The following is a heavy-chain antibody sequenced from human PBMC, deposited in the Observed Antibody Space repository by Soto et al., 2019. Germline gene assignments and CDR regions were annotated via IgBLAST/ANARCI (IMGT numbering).Heavy chain of an antibody. Sequence: SETLSLTCTVAGGSISSYYWSWIRQPPGKGLEWIGYIYYSGSTNYNPSLKSRVTISVDTSKNQFSLKLSSVTAADTAVYYCARKGGYYYGMDVWGQGTTVTVSS. CDR3: ARKGGYYYGMDV. D-gene: IGHD3-16*01. CDR2: IYYSGST. CDR1: GGSISSYY. J-gene: IGHJ6*02. V-gene: IGHV4-59*01.